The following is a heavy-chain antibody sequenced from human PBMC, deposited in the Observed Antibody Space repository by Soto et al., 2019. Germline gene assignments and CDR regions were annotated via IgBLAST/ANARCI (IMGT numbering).Heavy chain of an antibody. Sequence: SVKVSCKASGGTFSSYAISWVRQAPGQGLEWMGGIIPIFGTANYAQKFQGRVTITADESTSTAYMELSSLRSEDTAVYYCASVTYCGGDCYSTYYYYGMDVWGQGTTVTVSS. D-gene: IGHD2-21*02. CDR3: ASVTYCGGDCYSTYYYYGMDV. V-gene: IGHV1-69*13. CDR2: IIPIFGTA. CDR1: GGTFSSYA. J-gene: IGHJ6*02.